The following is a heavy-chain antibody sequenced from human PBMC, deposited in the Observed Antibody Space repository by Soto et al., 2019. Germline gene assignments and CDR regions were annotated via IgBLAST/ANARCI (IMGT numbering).Heavy chain of an antibody. J-gene: IGHJ4*02. CDR2: IGTAGDT. Sequence: EVQLVESGGGLVQPGGSLRLSCAASGFTFSSYDMHWVRQATGKGLEWVSAIGTAGDTYYPGSVKGRFTISRENAKNTLYLQMNSLRAEDTAVYYCAKMGGDILTGYNWGQGTLVTVSS. CDR3: AKMGGDILTGYN. D-gene: IGHD3-9*01. V-gene: IGHV3-13*01. CDR1: GFTFSSYD.